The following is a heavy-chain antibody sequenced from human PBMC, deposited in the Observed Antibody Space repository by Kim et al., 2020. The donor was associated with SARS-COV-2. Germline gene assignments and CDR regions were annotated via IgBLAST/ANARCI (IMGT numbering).Heavy chain of an antibody. D-gene: IGHD3-10*01. J-gene: IGHJ4*02. CDR2: T. Sequence: TYYNPSLKSRVTRSVDTSKNQLSLKLSSVTAADTAVYYCALLLWFGGIDYWGQGTLVTVSS. V-gene: IGHV4-39*01. CDR3: ALLLWFGGIDY.